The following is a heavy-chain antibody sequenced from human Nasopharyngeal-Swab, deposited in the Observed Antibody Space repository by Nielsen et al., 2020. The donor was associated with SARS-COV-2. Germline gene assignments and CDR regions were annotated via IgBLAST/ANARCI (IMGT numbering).Heavy chain of an antibody. CDR3: TTGCSSTSCYGYYYYGMDV. CDR1: GFTFSSYS. J-gene: IGHJ6*02. D-gene: IGHD2-2*01. Sequence: GGSLRLSCAASGFTFSSYSMNWVRQAPGKGLEWVSSISSSSSYIYYADSVKGRFTISRDNAKNSLYLQMNSLRAEDTAVYYCTTGCSSTSCYGYYYYGMDVWGQGTTVTVSS. CDR2: ISSSSSYI. V-gene: IGHV3-21*03.